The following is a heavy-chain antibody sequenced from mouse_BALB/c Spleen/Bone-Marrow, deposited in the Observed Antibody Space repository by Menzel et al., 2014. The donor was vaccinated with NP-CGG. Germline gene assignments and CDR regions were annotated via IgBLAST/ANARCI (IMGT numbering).Heavy chain of an antibody. CDR2: INPSNGVT. V-gene: IGHV1S81*02. Sequence: QVQLKQSGAELVKPGASVKLSCKVSGYTFTNYYVYWVKQRPGQGLEWIGEINPSNGVTNFNEKFMIKATLTVDSSSSTAYMHLSSLTSEDSAVYYCTRSGFYGYGTYFDVWGAGTTVTVSS. CDR3: TRSGFYGYGTYFDV. J-gene: IGHJ1*01. CDR1: GYTFTNYY. D-gene: IGHD1-2*01.